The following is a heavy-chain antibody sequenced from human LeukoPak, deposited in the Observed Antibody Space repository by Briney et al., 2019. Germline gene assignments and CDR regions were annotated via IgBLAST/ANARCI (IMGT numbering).Heavy chain of an antibody. CDR1: GGSFSGYY. CDR2: INHSGST. D-gene: IGHD3-9*01. CDR3: ARLPKGPNNYDILTGSPWLSAFDI. V-gene: IGHV4-34*01. J-gene: IGHJ3*02. Sequence: SETLSLTCAVYGGSFSGYYWSWIRQPPGKGLEWIGEINHSGSTNYNPSLKSRVTISVDTSKNQFSLKLSSVTAADTAVYYCARLPKGPNNYDILTGSPWLSAFDIWGQGTMVTVSS.